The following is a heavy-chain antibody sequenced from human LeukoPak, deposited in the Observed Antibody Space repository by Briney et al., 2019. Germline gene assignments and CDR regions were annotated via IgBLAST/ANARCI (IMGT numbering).Heavy chain of an antibody. Sequence: GRSLRLSCAASGFTFDDYAMHWFRQAPGKGLEWVSGISWNSGPIAYADSVKGRFTISRDNTKNSLYPQMNSLRTEDTALYYCAKGGVSTVTNDAFHIWGQGTMVTVSS. CDR1: GFTFDDYA. J-gene: IGHJ3*02. V-gene: IGHV3-9*01. CDR2: ISWNSGPI. CDR3: AKGGVSTVTNDAFHI. D-gene: IGHD4-17*01.